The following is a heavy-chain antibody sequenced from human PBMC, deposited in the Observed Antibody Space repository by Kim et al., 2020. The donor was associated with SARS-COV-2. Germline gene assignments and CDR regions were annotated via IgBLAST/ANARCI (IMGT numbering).Heavy chain of an antibody. V-gene: IGHV4-59*08. CDR3: ARRWGCSSTSCYGGFDP. J-gene: IGHJ5*02. Sequence: LKRRVTISVDTSKNQFSLKLSSVTAADTAMYYCARRWGCSSTSCYGGFDPWGQGTLVTVSS. D-gene: IGHD2-2*01.